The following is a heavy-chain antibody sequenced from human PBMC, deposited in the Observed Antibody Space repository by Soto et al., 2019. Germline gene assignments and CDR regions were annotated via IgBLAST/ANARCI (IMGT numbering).Heavy chain of an antibody. Sequence: SETLSLTCTVSGGSISSYYWSWIRQPAGKGLEWIGRIYSSGSTNYNPSLKSRVTMSVDSSKNQFSLKLNSVTAADTAVYYCARDWGVVALDPWGQGTLVTVSS. J-gene: IGHJ5*02. CDR1: GGSISSYY. CDR3: ARDWGVVALDP. D-gene: IGHD2-15*01. CDR2: IYSSGST. V-gene: IGHV4-4*07.